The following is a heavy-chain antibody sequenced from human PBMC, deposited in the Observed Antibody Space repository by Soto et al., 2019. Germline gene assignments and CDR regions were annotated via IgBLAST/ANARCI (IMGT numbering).Heavy chain of an antibody. CDR1: GFTFSSYG. Sequence: QVQLVESGGGVVQPGRSLRLSCAASGFTFSSYGMHWVRQAPGKGLEWVAVISYDGSNKYYADSVKGRFTISRDNSKNTLYLQMNSLRAEDTAVYYCAKDRERGFDYWGQGTLVTVSS. V-gene: IGHV3-30*18. D-gene: IGHD1-26*01. CDR3: AKDRERGFDY. CDR2: ISYDGSNK. J-gene: IGHJ4*02.